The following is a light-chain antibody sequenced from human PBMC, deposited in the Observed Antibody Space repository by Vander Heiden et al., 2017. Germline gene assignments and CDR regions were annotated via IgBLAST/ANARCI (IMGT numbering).Light chain of an antibody. CDR3: QQRDSTPRT. CDR2: AAS. V-gene: IGKV1-39*01. J-gene: IGKJ2*01. CDR1: QSISSY. Sequence: DIQITQSPSSLSASVRDRVTITCRASQSISSYLNWYQQKPGKAPKLLIYAASSLQSGVPSRFSGSGSGTDFTLTISRLQPEDFATYYCQQRDSTPRTFGQGTKLEIK.